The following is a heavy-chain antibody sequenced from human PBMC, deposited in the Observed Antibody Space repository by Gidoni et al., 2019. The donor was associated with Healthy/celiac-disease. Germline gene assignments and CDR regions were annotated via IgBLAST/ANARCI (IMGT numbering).Heavy chain of an antibody. Sequence: QVQLVQSGAAVKKPGASVKVSCKASGDTFTGYYMHWVRQAPGQGLEWMGWINPNSGGTNYAQKFQGWVTMTRDTSISTAYMELSRLRSDDTAVYYCAREWRDCSSTSCQFDYWGQGTLVTVSS. CDR2: INPNSGGT. V-gene: IGHV1-2*04. J-gene: IGHJ4*02. D-gene: IGHD2-2*01. CDR1: GDTFTGYY. CDR3: AREWRDCSSTSCQFDY.